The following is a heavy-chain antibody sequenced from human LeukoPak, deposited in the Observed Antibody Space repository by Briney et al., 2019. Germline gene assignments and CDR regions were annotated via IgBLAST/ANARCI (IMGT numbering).Heavy chain of an antibody. V-gene: IGHV3-30-3*01. CDR3: AKGGQGYCSSTSCYRGFAFDI. CDR1: GFTFSSYA. D-gene: IGHD2-2*02. Sequence: GRSLRLSCAASGFTFSSYAMHWVRQAPGKGLEWVAVISYDGSNKYYADSVKGRFTISRDNSKNTLYLQMNSLRAEDTAVYYCAKGGQGYCSSTSCYRGFAFDIWGQGTMVTVSS. CDR2: ISYDGSNK. J-gene: IGHJ3*02.